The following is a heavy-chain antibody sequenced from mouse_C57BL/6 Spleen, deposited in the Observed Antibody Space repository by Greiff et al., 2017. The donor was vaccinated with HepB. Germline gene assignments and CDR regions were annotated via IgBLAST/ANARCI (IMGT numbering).Heavy chain of an antibody. V-gene: IGHV1-69*01. CDR3: ARIDGTPFAY. J-gene: IGHJ3*01. Sequence: QVQLKQPGAELVMPGASVKLSCKASGYTFTSYWMHWVKQRPGQGLEWIGEIDPSDSYTNYNQKFKGKSTLTVDKSSSTAYMQLSSLTSEDSAVYYCARIDGTPFAYWGQGTLVTVSA. D-gene: IGHD1-1*01. CDR1: GYTFTSYW. CDR2: IDPSDSYT.